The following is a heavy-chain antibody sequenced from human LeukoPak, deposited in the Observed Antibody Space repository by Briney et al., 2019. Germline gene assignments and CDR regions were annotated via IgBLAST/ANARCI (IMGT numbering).Heavy chain of an antibody. CDR1: GFTFSSYS. V-gene: IGHV3-21*01. J-gene: IGHJ4*02. Sequence: AGGSLRLSCAASGFTFSSYSMNWVRQAPGKGLEWVSSISSSSSYIYYADSVKGRFTISRDNAKNSLYLQMNSLRAEDTAVYYCASIYGSSGYSDYWGQGTLVTVSS. CDR3: ASIYGSSGYSDY. D-gene: IGHD3-22*01. CDR2: ISSSSSYI.